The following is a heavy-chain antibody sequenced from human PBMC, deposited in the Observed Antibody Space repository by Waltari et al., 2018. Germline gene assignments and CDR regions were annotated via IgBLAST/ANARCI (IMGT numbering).Heavy chain of an antibody. CDR3: AREVPYHTGPDI. CDR1: GGSISSGGYY. V-gene: IGHV4-31*03. CDR2: IYYSGSP. J-gene: IGHJ3*02. D-gene: IGHD2-2*01. Sequence: QVQLQESGPGLVKPSQTLSLTCTVSGGSISSGGYYWSWIRQHPGKGLEWIGYIYYSGSPYYNPSLKSRVTIAVDTSKSQFALKLSSVTAADTAVYYCAREVPYHTGPDIWGQGTMVTVSS.